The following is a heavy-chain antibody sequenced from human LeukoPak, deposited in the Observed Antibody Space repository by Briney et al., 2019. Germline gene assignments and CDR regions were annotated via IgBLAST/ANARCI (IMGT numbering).Heavy chain of an antibody. D-gene: IGHD6-19*01. Sequence: PGESLKISCKDSGYSFTSYWIGWVRQMPGKGLEWMGIIYPGDSDTRYSPSFQGQVTISADKSISTAYLQWSSLKASDTAIYYCARGYSSGWSYLDSWGQGTLVTVSS. J-gene: IGHJ4*02. V-gene: IGHV5-51*01. CDR2: IYPGDSDT. CDR3: ARGYSSGWSYLDS. CDR1: GYSFTSYW.